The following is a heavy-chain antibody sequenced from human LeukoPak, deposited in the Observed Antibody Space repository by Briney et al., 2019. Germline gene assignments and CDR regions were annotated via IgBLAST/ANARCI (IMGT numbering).Heavy chain of an antibody. D-gene: IGHD6-13*01. Sequence: ASVKVSCKASGYTFTSYGISWVRQAPGQGLEWMGWISAYNGNTNYAQKLQGRVTMTTDTSTSTAYMELRSLRSDDTAVYYCARVHGYSSRWDYYYYYYMDVWGKGTTVTVSS. CDR1: GYTFTSYG. J-gene: IGHJ6*03. CDR3: ARVHGYSSRWDYYYYYYMDV. V-gene: IGHV1-18*01. CDR2: ISAYNGNT.